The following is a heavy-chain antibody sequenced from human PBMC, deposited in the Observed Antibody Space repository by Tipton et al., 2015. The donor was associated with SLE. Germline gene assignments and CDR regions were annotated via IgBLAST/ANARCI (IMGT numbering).Heavy chain of an antibody. CDR1: GGSISNSSYY. CDR2: IYYSGST. CDR3: ARAAEYYYDGSGYPHDAFDI. V-gene: IGHV4-39*07. D-gene: IGHD3-22*01. J-gene: IGHJ3*02. Sequence: TLSLTCTVSGGSISNSSYYWGWIRQPPGKGLEWFGSIYYSGSTYYNPSLKSRVTISVDTSKNQFSLKLSSVTAADTAVYYCARAAEYYYDGSGYPHDAFDIWGQGTMVTVSS.